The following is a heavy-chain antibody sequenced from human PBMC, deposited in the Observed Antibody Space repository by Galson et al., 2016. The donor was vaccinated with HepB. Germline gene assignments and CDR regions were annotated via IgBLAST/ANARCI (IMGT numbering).Heavy chain of an antibody. J-gene: IGHJ6*03. V-gene: IGHV5-10-1*01. CDR1: GYSFTNYW. D-gene: IGHD2-15*01. CDR3: ARRSGVAATDCYYHYNDF. CDR2: IDPSDSYT. Sequence: SGAEVKKPGESLRISCKGSGYSFTNYWITWVRQMPGKGLEWMGTIDPSDSYTNYSPSFQGHVTISADKSISTAYLQWSSLKASDTAMYYCARRSGVAATDCYYHYNDFWGKGTTVTVSS.